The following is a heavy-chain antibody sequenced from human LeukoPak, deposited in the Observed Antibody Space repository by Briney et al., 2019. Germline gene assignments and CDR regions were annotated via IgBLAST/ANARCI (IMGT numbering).Heavy chain of an antibody. CDR2: IYNSGST. D-gene: IGHD3-22*01. J-gene: IGHJ4*02. V-gene: IGHV4-59*01. Sequence: SETLSLTCTVSGGSISSYYWSWIRQPPEKGLEWIGYIYNSGSTNYNPSLKSRVTISVDTSKNQFSLKLSPVTAADTAVYYCARGSSYYDSSGYYYYWGQGTLVTVSS. CDR3: ARGSSYYDSSGYYYY. CDR1: GGSISSYY.